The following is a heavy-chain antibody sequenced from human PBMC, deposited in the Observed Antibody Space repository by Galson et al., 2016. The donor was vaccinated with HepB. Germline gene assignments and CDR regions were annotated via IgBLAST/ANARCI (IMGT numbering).Heavy chain of an antibody. CDR3: AKGRYCGGDCYSSDY. Sequence: SLRLSCAASGFTLSSYYMHWVRQAPGKGLVWVSRINRDESSTSYADCVKGRFTISRDNAKNTLYLQMNSLRAEDTAVYYCAKGRYCGGDCYSSDYWGRGSLVTVSS. CDR1: GFTLSSYY. J-gene: IGHJ2*01. V-gene: IGHV3-74*01. CDR2: INRDESST. D-gene: IGHD2-21*02.